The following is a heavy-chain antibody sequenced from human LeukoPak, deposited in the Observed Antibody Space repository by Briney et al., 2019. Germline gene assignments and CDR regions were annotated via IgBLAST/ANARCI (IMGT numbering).Heavy chain of an antibody. CDR1: GGSISNYY. CDR3: AKGGPEASAGLSWFGP. J-gene: IGHJ5*02. D-gene: IGHD1-14*01. CDR2: SYSSGNA. V-gene: IGHV4-59*01. Sequence: PSETLSLTCTVSGGSISNYYWYWMRKPPGKGLEWIAYSYSSGNANYNPSLKSRVTISVDTSMNQFSLKLTSVTAADTAVYYCAKGGPEASAGLSWFGPWGQGTLVTVSS.